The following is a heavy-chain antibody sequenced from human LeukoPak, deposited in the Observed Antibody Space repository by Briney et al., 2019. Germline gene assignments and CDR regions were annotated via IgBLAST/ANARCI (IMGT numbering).Heavy chain of an antibody. CDR3: AKDEHVIQLWSYYYYYGMDV. J-gene: IGHJ6*02. Sequence: GGSLRLSCAASGFTFSSYAMSWVRQAPGKGLEWVSAISGSGGSTYYADSVKGRFTISRDNSKNTLYQQMNSLRAEDTAVYYCAKDEHVIQLWSYYYYYGMDVWGQGTTVTVSS. V-gene: IGHV3-23*01. CDR2: ISGSGGST. D-gene: IGHD5-18*01. CDR1: GFTFSSYA.